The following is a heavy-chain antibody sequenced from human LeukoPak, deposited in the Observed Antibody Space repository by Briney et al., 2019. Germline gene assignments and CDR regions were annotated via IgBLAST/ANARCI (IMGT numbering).Heavy chain of an antibody. CDR1: GYTFTGYY. CDR2: INPNSGGT. J-gene: IGHJ4*02. CDR3: ARRMNSGYDWHY. D-gene: IGHD5-12*01. V-gene: IGHV1-2*02. Sequence: ASVKVSCKASGYTFTGYYVHWVRQAPGQGLEWMGWINPNSGGTSYAQKFQGRVTMTRDTSISTAYMELSRLRSDDTAVYYCARRMNSGYDWHYWGQGTLVTVSS.